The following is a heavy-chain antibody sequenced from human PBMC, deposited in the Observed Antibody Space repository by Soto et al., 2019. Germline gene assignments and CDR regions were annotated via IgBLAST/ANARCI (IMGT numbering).Heavy chain of an antibody. J-gene: IGHJ6*02. CDR1: GGTFSSYA. D-gene: IGHD3-3*01. CDR3: ARDSPVLGDFTKAGYYGMDV. CDR2: IIPIFGTA. V-gene: IGHV1-69*13. Sequence: SVKVSCKASGGTFSSYAISWVRQAPGQGLEWMGGIIPIFGTANYAQKFQGRVTITADESTSTAYMELSSLRSEDTAVYYCARDSPVLGDFTKAGYYGMDVWGQGTTVTVSS.